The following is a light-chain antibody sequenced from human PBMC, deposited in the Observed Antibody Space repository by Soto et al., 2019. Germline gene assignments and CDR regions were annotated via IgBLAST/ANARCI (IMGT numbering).Light chain of an antibody. CDR1: QSVLYSSDNKNY. CDR2: WAS. V-gene: IGKV4-1*01. Sequence: IVMTQSPDSLAVSLGERATINCKSSQSVLYSSDNKNYLAWYQHKPGQPPKLLFYWASTRESGVPDRFSASGSGTDFTLTISSLQAGDVALYYCQQYYSTPRTFGQGTRLEMK. J-gene: IGKJ5*01. CDR3: QQYYSTPRT.